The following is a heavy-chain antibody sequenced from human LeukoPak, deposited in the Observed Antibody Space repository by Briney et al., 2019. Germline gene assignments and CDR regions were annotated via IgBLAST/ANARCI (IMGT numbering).Heavy chain of an antibody. D-gene: IGHD3-3*01. J-gene: IGHJ6*03. Sequence: ASVNVSCKASGYTLTSYGISWVRQAPGQGLEWMGWISAYNGNTNYAQKLQGRVTMTTDTSTSTAYMELRSLRSDDTAVYYCARVHDFWSGYYTSSYYYYMDVWGKGTTVTVSS. CDR2: ISAYNGNT. CDR1: GYTLTSYG. V-gene: IGHV1-18*01. CDR3: ARVHDFWSGYYTSSYYYYMDV.